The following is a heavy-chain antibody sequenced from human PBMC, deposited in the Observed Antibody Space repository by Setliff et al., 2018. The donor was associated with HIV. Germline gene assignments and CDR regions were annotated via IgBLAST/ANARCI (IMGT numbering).Heavy chain of an antibody. Sequence: ASVKVSCKASGYTFSDYDVAWVRQAPGQGLEWMGWISGYSGHTSYAQKIQGRVTMTTDESTSTAYMELSSLRSEDTAVYYCALPYCSGGNCWSSASLPPAGWFDPWGQGTLVTVSS. J-gene: IGHJ5*02. CDR2: ISGYSGHT. D-gene: IGHD2-15*01. CDR1: GYTFSDYD. V-gene: IGHV1-18*01. CDR3: ALPYCSGGNCWSSASLPPAGWFDP.